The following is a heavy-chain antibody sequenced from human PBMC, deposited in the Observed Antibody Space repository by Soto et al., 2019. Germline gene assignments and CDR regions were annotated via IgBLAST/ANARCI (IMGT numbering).Heavy chain of an antibody. D-gene: IGHD3-10*01. CDR1: GYTFTSYG. V-gene: IGHV1-18*01. CDR3: ARGAGSYYYYYYDVDV. Sequence: QVQLVQSGAEVKKPGASVKVSCKASGYTFTSYGISWVRQSPGQGLEWMGGISAYNGNTNYAQKLQGRVTMTTDTSTSTVYMALRSLRSDDTAVYYCARGAGSYYYYYYDVDVWGKGTTVTVSS. CDR2: ISAYNGNT. J-gene: IGHJ6*03.